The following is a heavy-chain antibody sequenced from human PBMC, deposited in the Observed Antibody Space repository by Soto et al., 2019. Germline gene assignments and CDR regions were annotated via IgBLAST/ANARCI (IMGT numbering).Heavy chain of an antibody. CDR1: GYTFTSYG. CDR3: ARDGADIVLVVAANEGGNWFDP. CDR2: ISAYNGNT. Sequence: QVQLVQSGAEVKKPGASVKVSCKASGYTFTSYGISWVRQAPGQGLEWMGWISAYNGNTNYAQKLQGRVTMTTDTSTSTAYMELMSLRSDDTAVYYCARDGADIVLVVAANEGGNWFDPCGQGTLVTVSS. V-gene: IGHV1-18*01. J-gene: IGHJ5*02. D-gene: IGHD2-15*01.